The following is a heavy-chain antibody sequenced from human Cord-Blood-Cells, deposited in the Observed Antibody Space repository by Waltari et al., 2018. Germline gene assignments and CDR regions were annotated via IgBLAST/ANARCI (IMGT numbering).Heavy chain of an antibody. CDR1: GGSFSGYY. V-gene: IGHV4-34*01. CDR2: INHSGST. J-gene: IGHJ3*02. CDR3: ARHVYCSSTSCYMDAFDI. D-gene: IGHD2-2*02. Sequence: QVQLQQWGAGLLKPSETLSLTCAVYGGSFSGYYWSWIRQPPGKGLECIGEINHSGSTNTKPDLNSRVTISVDTSKNQFSRKLSSVTAADTAVYYCARHVYCSSTSCYMDAFDIWGQGTMVTVSS.